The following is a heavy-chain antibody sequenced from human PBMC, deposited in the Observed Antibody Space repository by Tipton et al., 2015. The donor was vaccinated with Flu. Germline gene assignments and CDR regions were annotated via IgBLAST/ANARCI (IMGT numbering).Heavy chain of an antibody. CDR2: IYYSGST. CDR3: VSTPARPFRGEYSSNWYGLAD. V-gene: IGHV4-31*03. D-gene: IGHD6-13*01. CDR1: GGSISSGGYY. Sequence: TLSLTCTVSGGSISSGGYYWSWIRQHPGKGLEWIGYIYYSGSTHYNPSLKSRVTISVDTSKNQFSLKLSSVTAADTAVYYCVSTPARPFRGEYSSNWYGLADWGQGTLVTVSS. J-gene: IGHJ4*02.